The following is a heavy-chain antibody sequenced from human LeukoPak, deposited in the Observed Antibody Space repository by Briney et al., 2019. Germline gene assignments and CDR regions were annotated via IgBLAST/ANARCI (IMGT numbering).Heavy chain of an antibody. J-gene: IGHJ4*02. CDR3: ARGGIAVAGSSPYFDY. V-gene: IGHV5-51*01. CDR2: IYPGDSDT. Sequence: GESLKISCKGSGYSFTSYWIGWVRQMPGKGLEWMGIIYPGDSDTRYSPSFQGQVTISADKSISTAYLQWSSLKASDTAMYYCARGGIAVAGSSPYFDYWGQGTLVTVSS. CDR1: GYSFTSYW. D-gene: IGHD6-19*01.